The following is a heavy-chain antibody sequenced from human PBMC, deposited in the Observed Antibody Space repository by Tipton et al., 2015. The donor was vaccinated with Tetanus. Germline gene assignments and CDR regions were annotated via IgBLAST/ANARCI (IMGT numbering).Heavy chain of an antibody. CDR3: VRDAASDYQGLDV. V-gene: IGHV3-23*01. CDR2: ISASGRNT. CDR1: GFTFSNYA. Sequence: GSLRLSCAASGFTFSNYAMIWVRQAPGKGLEWVSAISASGRNTYYADSVKGRFTSSRDNSKNIHYLEMSSLRAEDTAVYYCVRDAASDYQGLDVWGLGTTVIVSS. J-gene: IGHJ6*02. D-gene: IGHD3-10*01.